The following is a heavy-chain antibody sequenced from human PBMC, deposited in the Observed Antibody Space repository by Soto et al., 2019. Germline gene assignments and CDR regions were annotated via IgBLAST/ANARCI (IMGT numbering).Heavy chain of an antibody. CDR1: GYTFTSYA. D-gene: IGHD1-26*01. J-gene: IGHJ4*02. CDR3: ARDVGATGD. V-gene: IGHV1-3*01. CDR2: INAGNGNT. Sequence: QVQLVQSGAEVKKPGASVKVSCKASGYTFTSYAMHWVRQAPGQRLEWMGWINAGNGNTNYSQKFQGRVTITRATSASTAYMELSSLRSEDTAVYYCARDVGATGDWGQGTLVTVSS.